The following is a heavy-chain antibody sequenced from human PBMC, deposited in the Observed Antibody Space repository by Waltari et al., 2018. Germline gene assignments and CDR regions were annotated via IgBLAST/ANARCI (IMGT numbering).Heavy chain of an antibody. CDR3: ARGGLYGQQLLESAFEI. D-gene: IGHD6-13*01. Sequence: QVQLVQSGAEVKKPGSSVKVSCKASGGSFSTYAITWVRQAPGQGHEWMGGIIPMFETANYARKVQERVTITADGYMTTAYMELSSLTSEDTAVYYCARGGLYGQQLLESAFEIWGQGTKVTVAS. J-gene: IGHJ3*02. CDR2: IIPMFETA. V-gene: IGHV1-69*12. CDR1: GGSFSTYA.